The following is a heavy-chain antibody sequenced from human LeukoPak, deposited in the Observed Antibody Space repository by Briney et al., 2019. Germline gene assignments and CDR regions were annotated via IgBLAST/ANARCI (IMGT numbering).Heavy chain of an antibody. Sequence: SETLSLTCTVSGGSISSYYWSWIRQPPGKGLEWIACISYSGSTKYNPSLKSRVTISADTSNNHLSLKLISVTAADTAVFYCAGEPGFDSSGYLNWLDPWGQGTLVTVSS. V-gene: IGHV4-59*01. CDR2: ISYSGST. J-gene: IGHJ5*02. CDR1: GGSISSYY. CDR3: AGEPGFDSSGYLNWLDP. D-gene: IGHD3-22*01.